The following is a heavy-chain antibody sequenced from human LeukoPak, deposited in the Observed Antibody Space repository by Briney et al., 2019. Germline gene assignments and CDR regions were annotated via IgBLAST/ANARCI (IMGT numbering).Heavy chain of an antibody. CDR1: GFSFSSYW. J-gene: IGHJ4*02. CDR2: INTDGRTT. CDR3: ARDNAYMFDF. V-gene: IGHV3-74*01. D-gene: IGHD4-11*01. Sequence: GGSLRLSCAASGFSFSSYWMNWVRQAPGKGLVWVAHINTDGRTTTYADSVKGRFTVARDNAKDTLYLEMNRLRVEDTAVYYCARDNAYMFDFWGQGTQVTVSS.